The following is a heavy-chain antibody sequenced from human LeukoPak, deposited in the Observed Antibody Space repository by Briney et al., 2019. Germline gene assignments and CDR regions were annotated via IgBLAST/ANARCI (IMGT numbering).Heavy chain of an antibody. CDR3: ARDLGFWEYYDSSGYFDY. Sequence: GRSLRLSCAASGFTFSSYSMNWVRQAPGKGLEWVSYISSSSSTIYYADSVKGRFTISRDNAKNSLYLQMNSLRAEDTAVYYCARDLGFWEYYDSSGYFDYWGQGTLVTVSS. D-gene: IGHD3-22*01. J-gene: IGHJ4*02. CDR2: ISSSSSTI. CDR1: GFTFSSYS. V-gene: IGHV3-48*01.